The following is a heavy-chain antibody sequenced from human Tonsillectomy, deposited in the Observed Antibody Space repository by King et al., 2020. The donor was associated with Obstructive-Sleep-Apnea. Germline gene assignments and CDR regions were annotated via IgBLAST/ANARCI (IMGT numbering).Heavy chain of an antibody. CDR1: GFTFRNHG. CDR3: ARDISSRRLDY. J-gene: IGHJ4*02. CDR2: VWYDGSNQ. Sequence: VQLVESGGGVVQPGRSLRLSCAASGFTFRNHGMHWVRQAPGKGLEWVAVVWYDGSNQYLADSVKGRLTISKDNSKDTLYLQMNSLRAEDTAVYYCARDISSRRLDYWGEGTLVTVSS. V-gene: IGHV3-33*01. D-gene: IGHD6-13*01.